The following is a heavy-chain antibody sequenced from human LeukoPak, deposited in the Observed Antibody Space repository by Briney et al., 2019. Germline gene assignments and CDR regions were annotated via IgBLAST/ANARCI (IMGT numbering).Heavy chain of an antibody. V-gene: IGHV3-21*01. CDR3: ARDHYSGSGSFWDV. CDR1: GVAFSIYS. CDR2: ISNSRGNI. J-gene: IGHJ6*02. D-gene: IGHD3-10*01. Sequence: GGSLRLSCAPSGVAFSIYSMNWVRQAPGKGLEWVSSISNSRGNIFYADSVMGRFTISRYNAKNSLYLQMNSLGAEDTAVYYCARDHYSGSGSFWDVWGQGTTVTVSS.